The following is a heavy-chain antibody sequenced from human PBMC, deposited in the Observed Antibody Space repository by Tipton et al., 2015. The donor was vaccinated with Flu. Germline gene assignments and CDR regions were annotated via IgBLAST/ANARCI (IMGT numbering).Heavy chain of an antibody. D-gene: IGHD4-23*01. V-gene: IGHV4-61*02. CDR1: GASISSAAYY. CDR2: IYTSGST. J-gene: IGHJ3*02. CDR3: ARGPTVVTPVYAFDI. Sequence: TLSLTCTVSGASISSAAYYWSWIRQPAGKGLEWIGRIYTSGSTNYNPSLKSRVSISLDTSKKQFSRKLTSVTAADAAVYYCARGPTVVTPVYAFDIWGQGTMVTVSS.